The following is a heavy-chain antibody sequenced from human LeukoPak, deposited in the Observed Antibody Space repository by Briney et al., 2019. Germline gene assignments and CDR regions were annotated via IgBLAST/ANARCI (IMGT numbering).Heavy chain of an antibody. J-gene: IGHJ6*02. CDR2: ISSSGSTI. V-gene: IGHV3-11*04. Sequence: GGSLRLSCAASGFTFSDYYMSWIRQAPGKGLEWVSYISSSGSTIYYADSVKGRFTISRDNAKNTLYLQMNSLRAEDTAVYYCARDLDNDIGLYYYYGMDVWGQGTTVTVSS. CDR3: ARDLDNDIGLYYYYGMDV. CDR1: GFTFSDYY. D-gene: IGHD5-12*01.